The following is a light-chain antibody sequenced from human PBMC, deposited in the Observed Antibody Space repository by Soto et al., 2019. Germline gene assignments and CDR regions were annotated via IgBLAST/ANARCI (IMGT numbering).Light chain of an antibody. CDR3: HCYDNSLSGPVL. J-gene: IGLJ2*01. CDR1: SSNIGAGFD. V-gene: IGLV1-40*01. CDR2: NNI. Sequence: QSVLTQPPSVSGAPGQRVTISCTGSSSNIGAGFDVHWYQQVPGTAPKLLIYNNINRPSGVPARFSVSKSGTSASLAITGLQAEDEADYYCHCYDNSLSGPVLIGGGTKLTVL.